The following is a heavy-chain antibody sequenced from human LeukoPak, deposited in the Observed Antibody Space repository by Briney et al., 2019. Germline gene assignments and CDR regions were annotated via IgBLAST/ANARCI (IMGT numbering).Heavy chain of an antibody. CDR1: GFSVSSNY. V-gene: IGHV3-66*01. CDR3: ARDRPPATGDY. D-gene: IGHD6-25*01. Sequence: GGSLTLSCAPSGFSVSSNYMSLVRQEPATGLEWVSVIYNDGSPYYEDCVKGRFTTSRDKSKNTLYFQTASLRAEDTAVYYCARDRPPATGDYWGQGSLVTVSS. CDR2: IYNDGSP. J-gene: IGHJ4*02.